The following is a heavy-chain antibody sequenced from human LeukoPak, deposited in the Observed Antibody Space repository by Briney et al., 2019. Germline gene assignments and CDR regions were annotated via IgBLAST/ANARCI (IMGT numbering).Heavy chain of an antibody. CDR3: ARTRGYSLGYSDY. Sequence: ASMTVSCKTSGYTFTSYDINWVRQATGQGLEWMGWMNPNSGDTGYAQKFQDRVTMTRNTSKSTAYMELRGLSSEDTAVYYCARTRGYSLGYSDYWGQGALVTVSS. J-gene: IGHJ4*02. CDR2: MNPNSGDT. D-gene: IGHD5-18*01. V-gene: IGHV1-8*01. CDR1: GYTFTSYD.